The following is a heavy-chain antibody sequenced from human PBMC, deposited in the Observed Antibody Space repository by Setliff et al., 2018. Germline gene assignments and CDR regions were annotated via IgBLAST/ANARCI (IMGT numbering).Heavy chain of an antibody. Sequence: SVQVSCKASGGTFSSYTINWVRQAPGQGLEWMGGIIPIFGTANHAQNFQGRVTITADESTDTAYMELSSLTSDDTAVYYCAGHRGVEGTPVDYWGQGTLVTVSS. D-gene: IGHD3-10*01. J-gene: IGHJ4*02. CDR2: IIPIFGTA. CDR3: AGHRGVEGTPVDY. CDR1: GGTFSSYT. V-gene: IGHV1-69*13.